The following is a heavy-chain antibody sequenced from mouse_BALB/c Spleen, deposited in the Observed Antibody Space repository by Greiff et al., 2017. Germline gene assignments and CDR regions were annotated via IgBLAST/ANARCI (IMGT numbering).Heavy chain of an antibody. CDR2: INPGSGGT. D-gene: IGHD2-10*02. CDR3: AREEYGNYDAMDY. CDR1: GYAFTNYL. J-gene: IGHJ4*01. V-gene: IGHV1-54*01. Sequence: VKVVESGAELVRPGTSVKVSCKASGYAFTNYLIEWVKQRPGQGLEWIGVINPGSGGTNYNEKFKGKATLTADKSSSTAYMQLSSLTSDDSAVYFCAREEYGNYDAMDYWGQGTSVTVSS.